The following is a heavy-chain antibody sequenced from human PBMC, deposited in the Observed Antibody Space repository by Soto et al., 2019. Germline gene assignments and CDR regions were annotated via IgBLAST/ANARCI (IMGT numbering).Heavy chain of an antibody. D-gene: IGHD3-22*01. Sequence: SETLSLTCTVSGGSISSGGYYWSWIRQHPGKGLEWIGYIYYSGSTYYNPSLKSRVTISVDTSKNQFSLKLSSVTAADTALFYCARAPVGYYDSSGDDAFDIWGQGTMVTVSS. CDR3: ARAPVGYYDSSGDDAFDI. CDR1: GGSISSGGYY. V-gene: IGHV4-31*03. J-gene: IGHJ3*02. CDR2: IYYSGST.